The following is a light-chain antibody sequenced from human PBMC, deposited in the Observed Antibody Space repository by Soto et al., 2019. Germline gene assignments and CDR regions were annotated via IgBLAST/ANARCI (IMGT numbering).Light chain of an antibody. J-gene: IGKJ1*01. CDR2: GAA. Sequence: EIVMTQSPATLSVSPGERATLSCRAGESISNNLAWYQQKPGQAPRLLIYGAATRAAGIPARFSGRGSGTEFTLTISSLQSEDFGVYYCQQYYSYPRTFGQGTKVEIK. CDR1: ESISNN. V-gene: IGKV3-15*01. CDR3: QQYYSYPRT.